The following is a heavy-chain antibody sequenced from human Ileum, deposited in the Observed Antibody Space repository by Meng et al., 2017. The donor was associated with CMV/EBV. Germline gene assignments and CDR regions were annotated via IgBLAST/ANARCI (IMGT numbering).Heavy chain of an antibody. Sequence: GGSLRLSCAASGFSFSAAWMSWVRQAPGKGLEWVARIKTKTDDGTIDYAAPGQGRFTISRDDSQNILYLQMNSLKTEDTAVYYCTTFYTSSSLWFDPWGQGTLVTVSS. CDR2: IKTKTDDGTI. D-gene: IGHD3-10*01. V-gene: IGHV3-15*01. CDR3: TTFYTSSSLWFDP. CDR1: GFSFSAAW. J-gene: IGHJ5*02.